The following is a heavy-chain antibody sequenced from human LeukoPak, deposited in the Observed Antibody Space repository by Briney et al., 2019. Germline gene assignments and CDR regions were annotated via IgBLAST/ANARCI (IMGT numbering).Heavy chain of an antibody. CDR1: GGTFSSYA. D-gene: IGHD5-18*01. CDR2: IIPIFGTA. V-gene: IGHV1-69*13. J-gene: IGHJ4*02. CDR3: ARGAQDTAMVTPLDY. Sequence: AASVKVSCKASGGTFSSYAISWVRQAPGQGLEWMGGIIPIFGTANYAQKSQGRVTITADESTSTAYMELSSLRSEDTAVYYCARGAQDTAMVTPLDYWGQGTLVTVSS.